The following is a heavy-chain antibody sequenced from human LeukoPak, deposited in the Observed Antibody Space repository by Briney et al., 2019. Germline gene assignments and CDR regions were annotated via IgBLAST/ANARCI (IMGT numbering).Heavy chain of an antibody. J-gene: IGHJ4*02. V-gene: IGHV1-69*04. Sequence: IXXRANYAQKFQGRVTITADKSTSTAYMELSSLRSEDTAVYYCARDSRPYYDFWSGYSPHFDYWGQGTLVTVSS. CDR3: ARDSRPYYDFWSGYSPHFDY. D-gene: IGHD3-3*01. CDR2: IXXRA.